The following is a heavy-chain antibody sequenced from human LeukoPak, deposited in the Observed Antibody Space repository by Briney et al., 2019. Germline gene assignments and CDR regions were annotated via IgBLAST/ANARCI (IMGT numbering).Heavy chain of an antibody. CDR2: ISAHNGNT. CDR1: GGTFSSYG. Sequence: GASVKVSCKASGGTFSSYGISWVRQAPGQGPEWMGWISAHNGNTNYAQKLQGRVTMTTDTSTTTANMELRSLRSDGTAVYYCARGAKYNWNDKPFDYWGEGTLVTVSS. CDR3: ARGAKYNWNDKPFDY. J-gene: IGHJ4*02. D-gene: IGHD1-1*01. V-gene: IGHV1-18*01.